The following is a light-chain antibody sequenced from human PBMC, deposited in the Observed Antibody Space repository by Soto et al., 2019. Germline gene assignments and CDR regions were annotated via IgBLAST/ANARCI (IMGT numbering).Light chain of an antibody. Sequence: EIVLTQSPGTLSLSPWERATLSCRASQTVTSNYLAWYQRKPGQAPRLLMYGASSRATDIPDRFSGSGSGTDFTLTITRLEPEDFAVYFCQQYAGSPSTFGQGTKVEIK. J-gene: IGKJ1*01. CDR3: QQYAGSPST. V-gene: IGKV3-20*01. CDR1: QTVTSNY. CDR2: GAS.